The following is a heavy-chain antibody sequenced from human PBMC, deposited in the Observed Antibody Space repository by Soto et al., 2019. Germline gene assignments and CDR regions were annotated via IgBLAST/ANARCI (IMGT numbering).Heavy chain of an antibody. D-gene: IGHD3-10*01. V-gene: IGHV2-5*02. CDR1: GFSLSTSGVG. J-gene: IGHJ3*02. Sequence: SGPTLVNPTQTLTLTCTFSGFSLSTSGVGVGWIRQPPGKALEWLALIYWDDDKRYSPSLKSRLTITKDTSKNQVVLTMTNMDPVDTATYYCAHTGPELCYYYGSGSGETKKDDAFDIWGQGTMVTVSS. CDR2: IYWDDDK. CDR3: AHTGPELCYYYGSGSGETKKDDAFDI.